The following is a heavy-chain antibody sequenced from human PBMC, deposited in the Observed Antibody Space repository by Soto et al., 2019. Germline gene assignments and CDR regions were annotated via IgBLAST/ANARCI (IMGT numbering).Heavy chain of an antibody. Sequence: GVSLRLSCAASGFRLSNYYMSWIRQAPGKGPEWVSAISGKGDSAFYVDSVRGRFTISRDDSKNTLHLQMNSLRVEDTALYYCARGYSSGWYQAFDFWGQGRMVTVSS. J-gene: IGHJ4*02. D-gene: IGHD6-19*01. CDR1: GFRLSNYY. V-gene: IGHV3-23*01. CDR3: ARGYSSGWYQAFDF. CDR2: ISGKGDSA.